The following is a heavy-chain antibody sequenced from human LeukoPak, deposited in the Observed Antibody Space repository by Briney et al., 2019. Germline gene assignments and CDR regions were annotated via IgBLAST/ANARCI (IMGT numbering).Heavy chain of an antibody. D-gene: IGHD3-22*01. Sequence: GGSLRLSCAASGFTFGDYAMHWVRQAPGKGLEWVSGISWNSGSIGYADSVKGRFTISRDNAKNSLYLQMNSLRAEDTALYYCAKGIHYDSSGPLGYWGQGTLVTVSS. CDR1: GFTFGDYA. CDR3: AKGIHYDSSGPLGY. V-gene: IGHV3-9*01. CDR2: ISWNSGSI. J-gene: IGHJ4*02.